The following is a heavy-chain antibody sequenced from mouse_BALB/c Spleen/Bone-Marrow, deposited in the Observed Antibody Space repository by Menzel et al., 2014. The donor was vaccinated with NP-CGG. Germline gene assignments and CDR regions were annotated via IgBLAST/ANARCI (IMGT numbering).Heavy chain of an antibody. CDR1: GFSLTSYG. V-gene: IGHV2-3*01. Sequence: VQLQESGPGLVAPSQSLYISCTVSGFSLTSYGVSWVRQPPGKGLECLGVIWGDGSTNYHSALISRLSISKDNSKSQXFXXXTGLQTDDSATCYCSRQAKTWYFVVWGAGTPVTVSS. CDR3: SRQAKTWYFVV. CDR2: IWGDGST. J-gene: IGHJ1*01.